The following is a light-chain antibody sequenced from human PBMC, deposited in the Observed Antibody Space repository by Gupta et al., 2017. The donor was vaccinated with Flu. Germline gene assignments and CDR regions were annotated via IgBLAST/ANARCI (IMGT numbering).Light chain of an antibody. CDR3: VLYMGSGPWV. CDR2: STN. V-gene: IGLV8-61*01. Sequence: TVXXXEPXFXXXPGGTVTLTCGLGSGSVSTSYYPSWYQQTPGQAPRTLIYSTNTRSSGVPDRFSGSILGNKAALTITGAQADDESDYYCVLYMGSGPWVFGGGTKLTVL. CDR1: SGSVSTSYY. J-gene: IGLJ3*02.